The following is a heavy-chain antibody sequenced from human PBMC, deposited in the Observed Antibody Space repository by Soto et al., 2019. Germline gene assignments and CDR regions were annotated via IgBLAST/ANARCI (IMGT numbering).Heavy chain of an antibody. D-gene: IGHD4-17*01. CDR1: GGTFSTFG. CDR3: AKSAPMDAGDKYYYDF. V-gene: IGHV1-69*13. J-gene: IGHJ4*02. Sequence: SVKVSCKASGGTFSTFGISWLRQSPGQGLEWMGGIIPFFGTARYSQKFEDRITITADESTNTVYMDLRSLTSEDTAIYYCAKSAPMDAGDKYYYDFWGQGALVTVSS. CDR2: IIPFFGTA.